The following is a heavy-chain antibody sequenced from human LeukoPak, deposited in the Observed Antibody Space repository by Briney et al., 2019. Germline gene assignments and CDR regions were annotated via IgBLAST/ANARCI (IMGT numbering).Heavy chain of an antibody. J-gene: IGHJ5*02. Sequence: ASVKVSCKASGYTFTSYGISWVRQAPGQGLEWMGWISAYNGNTNYAQKLQGRVTMTTDTSTSTVYMELSSLRSEDTAVYYCARGLGSSLSSHNYFDPWGQGTLVTVSS. V-gene: IGHV1-18*01. CDR1: GYTFTSYG. D-gene: IGHD2-15*01. CDR3: ARGLGSSLSSHNYFDP. CDR2: ISAYNGNT.